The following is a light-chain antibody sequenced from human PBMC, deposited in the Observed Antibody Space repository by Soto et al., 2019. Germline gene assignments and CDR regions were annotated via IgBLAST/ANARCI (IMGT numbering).Light chain of an antibody. J-gene: IGLJ1*01. Sequence: QSVLTQPASVSGSPGQSITISCTGTSSDVGGYNYVSWYQQQPGKAPKLMIYDVSNRPSGVSNRFSGSKSGNTASLTISGLQAEDEADYYCSSYTSSSTQVFGTGTKLTVL. CDR3: SSYTSSSTQV. CDR1: SSDVGGYNY. CDR2: DVS. V-gene: IGLV2-14*01.